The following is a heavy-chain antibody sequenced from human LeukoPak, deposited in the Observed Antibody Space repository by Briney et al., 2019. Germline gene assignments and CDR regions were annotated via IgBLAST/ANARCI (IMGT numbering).Heavy chain of an antibody. CDR2: IWYDGSNK. J-gene: IGHJ5*02. CDR3: ARDPLPFEYSSSYFDP. CDR1: GFTFSSYG. D-gene: IGHD6-6*01. V-gene: IGHV3-33*01. Sequence: GGSLRLSCAASGFTFSSYGMHWVRQAPGKGLEWEAVIWYDGSNKYYADSVKGRFTISRDNSKNTLYLQMNSLRAEDTAVYYCARDPLPFEYSSSYFDPWGQGTLVTVSS.